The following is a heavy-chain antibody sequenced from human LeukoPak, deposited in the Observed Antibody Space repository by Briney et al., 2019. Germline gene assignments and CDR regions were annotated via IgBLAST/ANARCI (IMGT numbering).Heavy chain of an antibody. J-gene: IGHJ3*01. CDR2: IYSDGSDK. CDR1: GFTFSTAW. Sequence: GGSLRLSCAASGFTFSTAWMPWVRQAPGEGLVWVSRIYSDGSDKTYADSVRGRFTISRDNAKNTVYLQMNSLRAEDSAVYYCASDSGHAFYFWGQGTMVTVSS. D-gene: IGHD3-10*01. CDR3: ASDSGHAFYF. V-gene: IGHV3-74*01.